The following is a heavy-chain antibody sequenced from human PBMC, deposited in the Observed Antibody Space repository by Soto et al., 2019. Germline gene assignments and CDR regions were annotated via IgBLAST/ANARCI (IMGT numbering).Heavy chain of an antibody. CDR3: ARSGGLRFLEWFDY. CDR2: IYYSGST. V-gene: IGHV4-31*03. D-gene: IGHD3-3*01. CDR1: GGSISSGGYY. J-gene: IGHJ4*02. Sequence: QVQLQESGPGLVKPSQTLSLTCTVSGGSISSGGYYWCWIRQHPGKGLEWIGYIYYSGSTYYNPSLKSRVTISVDTSKNQFSLKLSSVTAADTAVYYCARSGGLRFLEWFDYWGQGTLVTVSS.